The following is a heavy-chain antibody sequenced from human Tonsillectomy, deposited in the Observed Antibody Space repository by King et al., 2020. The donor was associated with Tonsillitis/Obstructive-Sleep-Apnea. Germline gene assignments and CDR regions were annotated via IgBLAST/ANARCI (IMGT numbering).Heavy chain of an antibody. Sequence: VQLVESGGGVVQPGRSLRLSCAASGFSFSSYGMHWVRQAPGKGLEWVAVIWYDGSNKYYADSVKGRFTISRDNSKNTLYLQMNSLRAEDTAVYYCARDSQWVLLLADFDIWGQGTMVTVSS. V-gene: IGHV3-33*01. CDR3: ARDSQWVLLLADFDI. CDR2: IWYDGSNK. D-gene: IGHD1-26*01. CDR1: GFSFSSYG. J-gene: IGHJ3*02.